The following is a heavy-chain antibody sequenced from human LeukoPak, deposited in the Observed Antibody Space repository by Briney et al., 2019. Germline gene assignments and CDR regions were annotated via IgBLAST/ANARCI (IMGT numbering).Heavy chain of an antibody. J-gene: IGHJ4*02. V-gene: IGHV3-23*01. CDR1: GFTFSSYA. CDR3: AARSLYGGSVDY. CDR2: ISGGGGST. Sequence: PGGSLRLSCAASGFTFSSYAMSWVRQAPGKGLEWVSAISGGGGSTYYADSVKGRFTISRDNSKNTPYLQMNSLRAEDTAVYYCAARSLYGGSVDYWGQGTLVTVSS. D-gene: IGHD4-23*01.